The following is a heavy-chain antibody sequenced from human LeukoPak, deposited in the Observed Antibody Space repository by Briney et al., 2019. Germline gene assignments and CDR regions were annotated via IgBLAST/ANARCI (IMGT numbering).Heavy chain of an antibody. J-gene: IGHJ4*02. CDR3: AKYTALVTTDY. CDR1: GFTFSSYA. V-gene: IGHV3-23*01. CDR2: ISHSGGST. Sequence: GGSLRLSCAASGFTFSSYAMSWVRQATGKGLEWVSAISHSGGSTYYADSVKGRFTISRDNSKNTLYLQMNSLRAEDTAVYYCAKYTALVTTDYWGQGTLVTVSS. D-gene: IGHD5-18*01.